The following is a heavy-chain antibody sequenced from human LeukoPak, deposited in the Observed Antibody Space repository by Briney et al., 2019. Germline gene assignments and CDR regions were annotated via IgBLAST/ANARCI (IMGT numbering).Heavy chain of an antibody. Sequence: GASVKVSCKASGFTFTSSAMQWVRQARGQRLEWIGWIVVGSGNTNYAQNFQGRVTITRDMSTSTSYMELSSLRSEDTAVYYCAARKRAYNYDPFDYWGQGTLVTVSS. J-gene: IGHJ4*02. D-gene: IGHD5-18*01. CDR2: IVVGSGNT. CDR3: AARKRAYNYDPFDY. V-gene: IGHV1-58*02. CDR1: GFTFTSSA.